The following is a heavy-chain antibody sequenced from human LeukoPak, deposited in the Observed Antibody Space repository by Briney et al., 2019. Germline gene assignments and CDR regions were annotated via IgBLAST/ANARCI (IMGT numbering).Heavy chain of an antibody. J-gene: IGHJ4*02. V-gene: IGHV3-23*01. Sequence: GGSLRLSYVASGFTFSTYALSWVRQTAGKGLEWVSAISGGGDITYYADSVKGRFTISRDNSKDTLFLQMHSLRPGDTAVYYCVREDTPATANYWGQGTLVTISS. CDR3: VREDTPATANY. CDR2: ISGGGDIT. CDR1: GFTFSTYA. D-gene: IGHD2-21*02.